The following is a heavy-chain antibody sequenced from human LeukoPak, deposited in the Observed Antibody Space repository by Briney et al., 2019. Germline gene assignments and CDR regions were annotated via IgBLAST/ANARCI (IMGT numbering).Heavy chain of an antibody. V-gene: IGHV3-48*03. CDR1: GFTFSSYE. J-gene: IGHJ3*02. CDR2: ISSSDSTI. CDR3: ARDEVSFDI. Sequence: GGSLRLSCAASGFTFSSYEMNWVRQAPGKGLEWVSYISSSDSTIYYAESVKGRFTISRDNAKNSLYLQMNSLRAEDTAVYYCARDEVSFDIWGQGTMVTVSS.